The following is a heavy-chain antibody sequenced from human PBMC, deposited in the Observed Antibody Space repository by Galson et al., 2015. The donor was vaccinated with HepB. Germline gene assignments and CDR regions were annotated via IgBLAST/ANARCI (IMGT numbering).Heavy chain of an antibody. CDR2: INNIGDTT. V-gene: IGHV3-23*01. D-gene: IGHD2-8*02. CDR3: ANGPHHISLVFDW. CDR1: GFTFNSYA. J-gene: IGHJ4*02. Sequence: SLRLSCAASGFTFNSYAMNWVRQAPGKGLEWVSGINNIGDTTYYADSVKGRFTISRDNSKNTLYLQMSSLRVEDTAVYSCANGPHHISLVFDWWGRGTLVTVSS.